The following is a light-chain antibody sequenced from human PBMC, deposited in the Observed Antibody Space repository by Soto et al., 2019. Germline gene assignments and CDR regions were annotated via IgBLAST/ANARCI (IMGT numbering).Light chain of an antibody. CDR2: DVS. Sequence: ALTQPASVSGSPGQSITISCTGSSSDVGGYNYVSWYQQHPGKAPKLMIYDVSNRPSGVSNRFSGSKSGNTASLTISGLQAEDEADYYCSSYTSSSVVFGGGTKVTVL. V-gene: IGLV2-14*01. CDR3: SSYTSSSVV. J-gene: IGLJ2*01. CDR1: SSDVGGYNY.